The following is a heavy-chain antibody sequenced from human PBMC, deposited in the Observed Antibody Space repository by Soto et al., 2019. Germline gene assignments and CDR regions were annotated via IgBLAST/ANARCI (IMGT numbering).Heavy chain of an antibody. D-gene: IGHD6-19*01. J-gene: IGHJ3*01. CDR3: AYSTGWYRHDV. CDR1: GDSISSSKW. V-gene: IGHV4-4*02. CDR2: IFHSGDT. Sequence: QVQLQESGPGLVKPSGTLSLTCDVSGDSISSSKWWTWVRQPPGKGLEWIGDIFHSGDTNYNPSLKXRXSXSXXKSQDQFSLKLSSVTAADTAVYYCAYSTGWYRHDVWGQGTLVTVSS.